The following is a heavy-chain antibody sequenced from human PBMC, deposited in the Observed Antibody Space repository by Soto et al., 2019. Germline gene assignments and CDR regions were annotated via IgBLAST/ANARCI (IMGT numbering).Heavy chain of an antibody. D-gene: IGHD1-1*01. CDR3: ARWNGFGDY. CDR1: GFSISTYG. Sequence: EVQLLGSGGGLGQPGGSLRLSCAASGFSISTYGVTWVRQAPGKGLEWVSGFSGGDGGTHYADSVKGRFTISRDNSKNTAYLLMNSLRTDDTAVYYCARWNGFGDYWGQGTRVTVSS. CDR2: FSGGDGGT. V-gene: IGHV3-23*01. J-gene: IGHJ4*02.